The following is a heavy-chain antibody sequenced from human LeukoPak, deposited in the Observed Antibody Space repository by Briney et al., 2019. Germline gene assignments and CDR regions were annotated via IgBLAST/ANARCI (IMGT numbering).Heavy chain of an antibody. D-gene: IGHD3-10*01. CDR1: GFTFSSYG. V-gene: IGHV3-43*01. CDR3: ATVQLGGGYGSGSYLDY. J-gene: IGHJ4*02. CDR2: ISWDGGST. Sequence: PGGSLRLSCAASGFTFSSYGMHWVRQAPGKGLEWVSLISWDGGSTYYADSVKGRFTISRDNSKNSLYLQMNSLRTEDTALYYCATVQLGGGYGSGSYLDYWGQGTLVTVSS.